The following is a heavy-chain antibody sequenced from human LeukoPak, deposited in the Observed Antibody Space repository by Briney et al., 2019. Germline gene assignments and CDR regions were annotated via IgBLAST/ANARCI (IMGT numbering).Heavy chain of an antibody. D-gene: IGHD5-18*01. CDR3: ARAGYSYGWPHRCYYMDV. CDR2: INHSGST. CDR1: GGSFSGYY. V-gene: IGHV4-34*01. Sequence: PSETLSLTCAVYGGSFSGYYWSWIRQPPGKGLEWIGEINHSGSTNYNPSLKSRVTISVDTSKNQFSLKLSSVTAADTAVYYCARAGYSYGWPHRCYYMDVWGKGTTVTVSS. J-gene: IGHJ6*03.